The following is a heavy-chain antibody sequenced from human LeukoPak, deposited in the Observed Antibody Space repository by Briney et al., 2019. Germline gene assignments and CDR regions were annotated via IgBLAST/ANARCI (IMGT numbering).Heavy chain of an antibody. J-gene: IGHJ6*03. D-gene: IGHD5-24*01. Sequence: SETLSLTCTVSGGSISSYYWSWIRQPPGKGLEWIGYIYYSGSTNYNPSLKSRVTISVDTSKNQFSLKLSSVTAADTAVYYFARVINYGYMDVWGKGTTVTVSS. V-gene: IGHV4-59*01. CDR1: GGSISSYY. CDR2: IYYSGST. CDR3: ARVINYGYMDV.